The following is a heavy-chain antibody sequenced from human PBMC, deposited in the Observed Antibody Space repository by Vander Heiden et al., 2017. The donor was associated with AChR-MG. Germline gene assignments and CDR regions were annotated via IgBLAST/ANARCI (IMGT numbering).Heavy chain of an antibody. Sequence: EVQLVESGGGLVKPGGSLRLSCAASGFAFNTYTMNWVRQAPGKGLEWVSSISSGSTYIYYAGSVKGRFTISRDNAKDSLYLQLNSLRAEDTAVYYCARDRDDALDYWAREPWSPSPQ. D-gene: IGHD1-1*01. CDR1: GFAFNTYT. V-gene: IGHV3-21*03. J-gene: IGHJ4*02. CDR3: ARDRDDALDY. CDR2: ISSGSTYI.